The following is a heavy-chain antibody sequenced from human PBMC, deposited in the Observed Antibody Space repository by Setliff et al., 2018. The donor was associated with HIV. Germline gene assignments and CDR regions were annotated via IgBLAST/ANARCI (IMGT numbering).Heavy chain of an antibody. CDR1: GGSISSGGYY. CDR3: ARRGRDGVLIVFATGFDP. V-gene: IGHV4-31*03. Sequence: PSETLSLTCTVSGGSISSGGYYWSWIRQHPGKGLEWIGYMYHSGSTHYNPSLKSRVAISVDTSENQFSLKLNSVTAADTAVYYCARRGRDGVLIVFATGFDPWGQGTLVTVSS. D-gene: IGHD2-8*01. J-gene: IGHJ5*02. CDR2: MYHSGST.